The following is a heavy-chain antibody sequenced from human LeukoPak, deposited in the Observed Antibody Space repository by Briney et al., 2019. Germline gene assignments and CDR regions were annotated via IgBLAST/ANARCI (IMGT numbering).Heavy chain of an antibody. J-gene: IGHJ3*02. CDR3: ARGTAYYYDSSGRGAFDI. V-gene: IGHV4-4*07. CDR2: IYTSGST. D-gene: IGHD3-22*01. Sequence: PSETLSLTCTVSGGSISSYYWSWIRQPAGKGLEWIGRIYTSGSTNYNPSLKSRVTISVDKSKNQFSLTLSSVTAADTAVYYCARGTAYYYDSSGRGAFDIWGQGTMVTVSS. CDR1: GGSISSYY.